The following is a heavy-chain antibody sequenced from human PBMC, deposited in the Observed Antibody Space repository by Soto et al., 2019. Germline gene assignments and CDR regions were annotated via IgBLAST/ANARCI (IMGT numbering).Heavy chain of an antibody. CDR2: LSYDETAT. J-gene: IGHJ4*02. CDR1: GFAFSDYG. D-gene: IGHD6-19*01. Sequence: QVQLVESGGGVVQPGTSLRLSCSASGFAFSDYGVHWVRQAPGKGLEWVASLSYDETATYYSDSVKGRFTISRDNAKNTLFLHMNSLRTEDTAMYYCAKVSEWLVTWDFDYWGQGTLVTVSS. V-gene: IGHV3-30*18. CDR3: AKVSEWLVTWDFDY.